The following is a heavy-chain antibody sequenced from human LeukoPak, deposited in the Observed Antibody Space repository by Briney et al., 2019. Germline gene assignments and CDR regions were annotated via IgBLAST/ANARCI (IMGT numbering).Heavy chain of an antibody. CDR3: ARRSSSSGYYYWDYYFDY. D-gene: IGHD3-22*01. V-gene: IGHV7-4-1*02. CDR1: GYTFTSYA. CDR2: INTNTGNP. Sequence: GASVTVSCTASGYTFTSYAMSWVRQAPGQGLEWMGWINTNTGNPTYAQGFTGRFVFSLDTSVSTAYLQISSLKAEDTAVYYCARRSSSSGYYYWDYYFDYWGQGTLVTVSS. J-gene: IGHJ4*02.